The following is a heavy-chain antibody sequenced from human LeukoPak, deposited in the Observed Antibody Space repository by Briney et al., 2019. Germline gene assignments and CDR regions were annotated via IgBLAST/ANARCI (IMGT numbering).Heavy chain of an antibody. CDR3: ARQRRLELPDY. CDR2: ISYSGNI. J-gene: IGHJ4*02. V-gene: IGHV4-39*01. CDR1: GGSISSSTYY. D-gene: IGHD3-16*01. Sequence: PSETLSLTCTVSGGSISSSTYYWGWIRQPPGKGLEWIGSISYSGNIYYNPSLKSRVTISADTSKNQFSLKLNSVTAADTAVYYCARQRRLELPDYWGQGTLVTVSS.